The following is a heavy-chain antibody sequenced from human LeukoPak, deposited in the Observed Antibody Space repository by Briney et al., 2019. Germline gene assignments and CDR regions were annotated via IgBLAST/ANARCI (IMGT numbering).Heavy chain of an antibody. Sequence: PSETLSLTCTVSGGSVSSGSYYWSWIRQPPGKGLEWIGYIYYSGGTNYNPSLKSRVTISVDTSKNQFSLKLSSVTAADTAVYYCARGSYGYYYYYYGMDVWGQGTTVTVSS. CDR2: IYYSGGT. CDR1: GGSVSSGSYY. J-gene: IGHJ6*02. D-gene: IGHD5-18*01. CDR3: ARGSYGYYYYYYGMDV. V-gene: IGHV4-61*01.